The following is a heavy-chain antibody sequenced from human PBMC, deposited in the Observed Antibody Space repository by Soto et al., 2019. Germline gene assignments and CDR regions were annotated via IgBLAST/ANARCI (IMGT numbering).Heavy chain of an antibody. D-gene: IGHD2-21*02. CDR1: GYTFNSYG. CDR2: IRVKNGNT. V-gene: IGHV1-18*01. Sequence: ASVKVSCKASGYTFNSYGISWVRQAPGQGLEWMGWIRVKNGNTNYAQNFQGRFTMTTDTSTSTAYMELRSLRSDDTAVYYCARGPTVGDIWGQGTMVTVSS. J-gene: IGHJ3*02. CDR3: ARGPTVGDI.